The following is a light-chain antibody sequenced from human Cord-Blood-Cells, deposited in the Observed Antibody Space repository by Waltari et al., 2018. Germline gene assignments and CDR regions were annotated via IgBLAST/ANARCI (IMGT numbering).Light chain of an antibody. J-gene: IGLJ3*02. CDR2: SNN. CDR1: SPNIGSNT. Sequence: QSVLTQPPSASGTPGQRVTISCSGSSPNIGSNTVNWYQQLPGTAPKLLIYSNNTRPSGVPERFSGAKSGTAASLAISGLQSEEEADYYCAAWDDSLNGWVFGGGTKLTVL. CDR3: AAWDDSLNGWV. V-gene: IGLV1-44*01.